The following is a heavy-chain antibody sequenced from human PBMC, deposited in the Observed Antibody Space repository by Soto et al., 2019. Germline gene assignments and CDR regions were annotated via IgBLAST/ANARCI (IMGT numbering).Heavy chain of an antibody. CDR3: AKDGSSWPLDY. CDR2: INPNSGGT. CDR1: GYTFTGYY. V-gene: IGHV1-2*02. D-gene: IGHD6-13*01. J-gene: IGHJ4*02. Sequence: GASVKVSCKASGYTFTGYYMHWVRQAPGQGLEWMGWINPNSGGTNYADSVKGRFTISRDNSKNTLYLQMNSLRAEDTAVYYCAKDGSSWPLDYWGQGTLVTVSS.